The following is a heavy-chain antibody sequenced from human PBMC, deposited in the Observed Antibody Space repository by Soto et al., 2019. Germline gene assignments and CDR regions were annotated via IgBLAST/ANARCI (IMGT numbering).Heavy chain of an antibody. CDR3: ATPRTSHRYGDVLRY. V-gene: IGHV4-39*01. CDR2: IYYSGST. CDR1: GSSISRSSYY. Sequence: PSETLSLTCTVSGSSISRSSYYWGWIRQPPGKGLEWIGSIYYSGSTYYNPSLKSRVTISVDTSKNQFSLKLSSVTAADTAVYYCATPRTSHRYGDVLRYWGQGTLVTVSS. J-gene: IGHJ4*02. D-gene: IGHD4-17*01.